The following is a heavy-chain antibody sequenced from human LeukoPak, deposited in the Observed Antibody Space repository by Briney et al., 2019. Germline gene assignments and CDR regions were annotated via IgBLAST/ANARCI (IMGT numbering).Heavy chain of an antibody. V-gene: IGHV4-34*01. Sequence: PSETLSLTCAVYGGSFSGYYWSWIRQPPGKGLEWIGEINHSGSTNYNPSLKSRVTISVDTSKNQFSLKLSSVTAADTAVYYCARGPYYYDSSGYYCDYWGQGTLVTVSS. J-gene: IGHJ4*02. CDR2: INHSGST. D-gene: IGHD3-22*01. CDR1: GGSFSGYY. CDR3: ARGPYYYDSSGYYCDY.